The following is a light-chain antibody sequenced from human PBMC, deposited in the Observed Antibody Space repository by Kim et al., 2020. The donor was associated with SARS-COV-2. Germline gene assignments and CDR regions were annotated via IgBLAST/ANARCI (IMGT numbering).Light chain of an antibody. J-gene: IGKJ1*01. Sequence: EIVMTQSPATLSVSPGESATLSCRASQSLSDNLAWYQHKTGQPPRLLIYGLSFRAIAIPARFSGSGSGTEFILTISSLQSEDFAVYYCLQYNDGRTFGRGTKEDIK. CDR3: LQYNDGRT. CDR2: GLS. CDR1: QSLSDN. V-gene: IGKV3-15*01.